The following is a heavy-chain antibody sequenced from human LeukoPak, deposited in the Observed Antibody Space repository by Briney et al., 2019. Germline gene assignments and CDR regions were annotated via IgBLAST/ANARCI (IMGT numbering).Heavy chain of an antibody. Sequence: SETLSLTCTVSGGSISSSSYYWGWIRQPTGKGLEWIGSIYYSGSTYYNPSLKSRVTISVDTSKNQFSLKLSSVTAADTAVYYCARHVPWFGQLLTYYFDYWGQGTLVTVSS. D-gene: IGHD3-10*01. CDR3: ARHVPWFGQLLTYYFDY. CDR2: IYYSGST. J-gene: IGHJ4*02. CDR1: GGSISSSSYY. V-gene: IGHV4-39*01.